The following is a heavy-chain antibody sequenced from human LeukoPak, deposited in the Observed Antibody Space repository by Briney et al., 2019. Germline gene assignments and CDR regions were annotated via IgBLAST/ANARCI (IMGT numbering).Heavy chain of an antibody. J-gene: IGHJ5*02. CDR1: GFTFSDYY. D-gene: IGHD6-13*01. V-gene: IGHV3-11*01. Sequence: GGSLRLSCAASGFTFSDYYMSWLRQAPGKGLEWISYISSSGATIYSADSVKGRFTISRDNTENSLYLQMNTLRADDTAVYYCARAPKYSSSAWFDPWGQGTLVIVSS. CDR2: ISSSGATI. CDR3: ARAPKYSSSAWFDP.